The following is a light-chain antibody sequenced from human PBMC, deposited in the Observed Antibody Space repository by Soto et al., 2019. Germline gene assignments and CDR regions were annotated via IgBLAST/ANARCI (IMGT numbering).Light chain of an antibody. CDR3: QQRSNWPPNLT. Sequence: EIVMTQSPATLSVSPGERATLSCRASQSVSSYLAWYQQKPGQAPRLLIYDASNRATGIPARFSGSGSGTDFTLTISSLEPEDFAVYYCQQRSNWPPNLTFGGGTKVDIK. CDR1: QSVSSY. J-gene: IGKJ4*01. V-gene: IGKV3-11*01. CDR2: DAS.